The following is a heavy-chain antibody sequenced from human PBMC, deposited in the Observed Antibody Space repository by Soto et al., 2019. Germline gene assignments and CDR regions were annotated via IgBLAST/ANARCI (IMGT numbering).Heavy chain of an antibody. V-gene: IGHV3-30*18. CDR1: GFTFSSYG. CDR2: ISYDGSNK. J-gene: IGHJ6*02. CDR3: AKADGMDV. Sequence: QVQLVESGGGVVQPGRSLRLSCAASGFTFSSYGMHWVRQAPGKGLEWVAVISYDGSNKYYADSVKGRFTISRDNSKNTLYLQMNSRRAEDTAVYYCAKADGMDVWGPGTTVTGSS.